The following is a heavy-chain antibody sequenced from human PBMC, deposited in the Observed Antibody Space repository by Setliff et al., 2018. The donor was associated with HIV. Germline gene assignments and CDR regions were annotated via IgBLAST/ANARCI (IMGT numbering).Heavy chain of an antibody. CDR2: IAYSGST. V-gene: IGHV4-59*08. Sequence: SETLSLTCTVSGGSIGTYYWSWIRQPPGKGLEWIGYIAYSGSTKYNNSLKHRVTISVDTSKNHLSLKLSSVTAADTAVYYCARQVGAAAVSYYYYSRDVWGKGTTATVSS. J-gene: IGHJ6*03. D-gene: IGHD6-13*01. CDR1: GGSIGTYY. CDR3: ARQVGAAAVSYYYYSRDV.